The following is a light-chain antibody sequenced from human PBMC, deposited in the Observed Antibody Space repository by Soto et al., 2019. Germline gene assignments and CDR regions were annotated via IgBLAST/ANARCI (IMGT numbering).Light chain of an antibody. V-gene: IGKV1-5*03. CDR2: KAS. CDR1: QSISSW. CDR3: QQYNSYSWT. Sequence: DIQMTQSPSTLSASVGDRGTSTCRASQSISSWLAWYQQKPGKAPKLLIYKASSLESGVPSRFSGSGSGTEFTLTISSLQPDDFATYYCQQYNSYSWTFGQGTKVEIK. J-gene: IGKJ1*01.